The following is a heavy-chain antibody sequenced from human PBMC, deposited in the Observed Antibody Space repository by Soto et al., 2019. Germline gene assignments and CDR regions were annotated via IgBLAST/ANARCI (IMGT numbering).Heavy chain of an antibody. Sequence: SETLSLTCAVYGGSFSGYYWSWIRQPPGKGLEWIGEINHSGSTNYNPSLKSRVTISVDTSKNQFSLKLSSVTAADTAVYYCATHRYDYIWGSYRSYAFDIWGQGTMVTVSS. J-gene: IGHJ3*02. CDR2: INHSGST. D-gene: IGHD3-16*02. CDR3: ATHRYDYIWGSYRSYAFDI. CDR1: GGSFSGYY. V-gene: IGHV4-34*01.